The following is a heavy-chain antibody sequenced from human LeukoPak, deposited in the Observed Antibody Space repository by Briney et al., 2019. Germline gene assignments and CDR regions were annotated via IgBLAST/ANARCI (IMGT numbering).Heavy chain of an antibody. Sequence: GGSLRLSCAASGFTFSSYAMSWVRQAPGKGLEWVSAISGSGGSTYSADSVKGRFTISRDNSKNTLYLQMNSLRAEDTAVYYCAKENVVVTAISIRHFDYWGQGTLVTVSS. CDR3: AKENVVVTAISIRHFDY. V-gene: IGHV3-23*01. CDR2: ISGSGGST. CDR1: GFTFSSYA. D-gene: IGHD2-21*02. J-gene: IGHJ4*02.